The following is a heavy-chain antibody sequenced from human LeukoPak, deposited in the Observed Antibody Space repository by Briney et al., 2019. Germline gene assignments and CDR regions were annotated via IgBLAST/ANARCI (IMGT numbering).Heavy chain of an antibody. J-gene: IGHJ6*03. CDR3: AKGALIAAADLYYMDV. V-gene: IGHV3-23*01. CDR1: GFTFSIYA. CDR2: ISGSGGST. D-gene: IGHD6-13*01. Sequence: GGSLRLSCAPSGFTFSIYAMSWVRQAPGKGLEWVSAISGSGGSTYYADSVKGRFTISRDNSKNTLYLQMNSLRAEDTAVYYCAKGALIAAADLYYMDVWGKGTTVTVSS.